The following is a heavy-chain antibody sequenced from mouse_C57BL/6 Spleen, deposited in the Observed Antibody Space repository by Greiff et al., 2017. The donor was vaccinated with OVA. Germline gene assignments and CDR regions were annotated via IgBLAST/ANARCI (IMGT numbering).Heavy chain of an antibody. CDR2: IDPETGGT. D-gene: IGHD1-1*01. CDR1: GYTFPDYE. CDR3: TRSTFYGMGDY. J-gene: IGHJ4*01. Sequence: QVQLQQSGAELVRPGASVTLSCKASGYTFPDYEMHWVKQTPVHGLEWIGAIDPETGGTAYNQKFKGKAILTADKSSSTAYMELRSLTSEDSAVYYCTRSTFYGMGDYWGQGTSVTVSS. V-gene: IGHV1-15*01.